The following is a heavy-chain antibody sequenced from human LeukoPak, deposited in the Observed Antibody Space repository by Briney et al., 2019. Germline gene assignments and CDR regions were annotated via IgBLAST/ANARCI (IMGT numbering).Heavy chain of an antibody. CDR2: ISSSSSTI. CDR3: ARAEDYYDSSGYGGGYDY. CDR1: GFTFSIYS. V-gene: IGHV3-48*04. Sequence: SCTASGFTFSIYSMNWVRQAPGKGLEWVSYISSSSSTIYYADSVKGRFTISRDNAKNSLYLQMNSLRAEDTAVYYCARAEDYYDSSGYGGGYDYWGQGTLVTVSS. D-gene: IGHD3-22*01. J-gene: IGHJ4*02.